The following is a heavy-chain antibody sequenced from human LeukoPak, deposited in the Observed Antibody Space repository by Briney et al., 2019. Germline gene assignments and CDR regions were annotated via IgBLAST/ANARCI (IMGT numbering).Heavy chain of an antibody. Sequence: ASVKVSCKASGYTFTSYAMHWVRQAPGQRLEWMGWINAGNGNTKYSQKFQGRVTITRDISASTAYMELSSLRSEDTAVYYCARDKVGFGSSWSYFDYWGQGTLVTVSS. J-gene: IGHJ4*02. V-gene: IGHV1-3*01. CDR2: INAGNGNT. D-gene: IGHD6-13*01. CDR3: ARDKVGFGSSWSYFDY. CDR1: GYTFTSYA.